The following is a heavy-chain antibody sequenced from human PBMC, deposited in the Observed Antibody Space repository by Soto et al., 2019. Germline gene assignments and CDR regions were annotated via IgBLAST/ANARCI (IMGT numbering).Heavy chain of an antibody. J-gene: IGHJ3*02. CDR3: ASAGQRASNRGAFDI. Sequence: QVQLVQSGAEVKKPGSSVRVSCKASRGAFGSYAVAWVRHAPGQGLDWMGRDIPNYGTPNYAQKFQGRVTMTVDTSTSIAYMEMRGLTSEDTAVYYCASAGQRASNRGAFDIWGQGTLVTVSS. V-gene: IGHV1-69*06. CDR1: RGAFGSYA. CDR2: DIPNYGTP.